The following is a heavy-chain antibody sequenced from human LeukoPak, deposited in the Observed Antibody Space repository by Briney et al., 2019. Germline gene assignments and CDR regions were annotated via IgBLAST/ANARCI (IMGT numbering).Heavy chain of an antibody. CDR3: ARVRDSSGYYLGPFDV. V-gene: IGHV4-4*07. D-gene: IGHD3-22*01. J-gene: IGHJ3*01. Sequence: SETLSLTCTVSNGSISSNFWSWIRQPAGKGLEWIGRISNSGNTNYNPSLKSHVTMSMDMSKNQLSLRLSSATAADTAIYYCARVRDSSGYYLGPFDVWGQGTKVPVSS. CDR1: NGSISSNF. CDR2: ISNSGNT.